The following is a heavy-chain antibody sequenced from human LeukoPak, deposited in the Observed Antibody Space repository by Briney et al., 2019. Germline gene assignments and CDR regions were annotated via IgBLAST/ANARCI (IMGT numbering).Heavy chain of an antibody. CDR2: INPSGGST. CDR1: GYTFTSYY. V-gene: IGHV1-46*01. D-gene: IGHD2-2*01. J-gene: IGHJ4*02. Sequence: ASVKVSCKASGYTFTSYYMHWVRQAPGQGLEWMGIINPSGGSTNYAQKFQGRVTITADKSTSTAYMELSSLRSEDTAVYYCASDLWDIVVVPAAKWGQGTLVTVSS. CDR3: ASDLWDIVVVPAAK.